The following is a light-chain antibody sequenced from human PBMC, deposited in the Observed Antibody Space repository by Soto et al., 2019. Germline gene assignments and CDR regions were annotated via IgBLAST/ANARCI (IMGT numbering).Light chain of an antibody. CDR1: QSIGSS. V-gene: IGKV3-11*01. CDR2: DAS. J-gene: IGKJ4*01. Sequence: EILLTQSPATLSLSPGERATLSCRASQSIGSSLAWYQHRPGQAPRLLIYDASNRATGIPARFSGSGSGTDFTLTISSLEPEDFAVYYCQQSTRVPLLWTFGGGTKVEI. CDR3: QQSTRVPLLWT.